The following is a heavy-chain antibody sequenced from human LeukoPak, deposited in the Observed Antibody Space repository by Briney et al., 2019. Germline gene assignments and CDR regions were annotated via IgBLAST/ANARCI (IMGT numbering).Heavy chain of an antibody. V-gene: IGHV4-39*01. CDR3: ARHLTYYYKTPMDV. D-gene: IGHD3-10*01. Sequence: SETLSLTCTVSGGSISSIIYYWGWIRQPPGKGLEWIGSIYYSGSTYYNPSLKSRVTISVDTSKNQFSLKLSSVTAADTAVYYCARHLTYYYKTPMDVWGKGATVTISS. CDR1: GGSISSIIYY. CDR2: IYYSGST. J-gene: IGHJ6*03.